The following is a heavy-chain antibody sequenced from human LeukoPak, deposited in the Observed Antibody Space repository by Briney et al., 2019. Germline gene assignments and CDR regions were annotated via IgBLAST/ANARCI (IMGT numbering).Heavy chain of an antibody. J-gene: IGHJ6*02. D-gene: IGHD2-15*01. CDR2: ISSSSSNV. V-gene: IGHV3-48*04. CDR1: GFTFSNYN. Sequence: PGGSLRLSCAASGFTFSNYNMNWVRQAPGKGLEWVSYISSSSSNVDYADSVKGRFTISRDDAKNSLYLQMNSLRVEDTAVYYCARDKGYCSGGSCYYLYYGMDVWGQGTTVTVSS. CDR3: ARDKGYCSGGSCYYLYYGMDV.